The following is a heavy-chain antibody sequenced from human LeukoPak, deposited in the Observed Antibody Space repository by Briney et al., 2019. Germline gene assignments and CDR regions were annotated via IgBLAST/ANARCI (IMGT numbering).Heavy chain of an antibody. CDR3: AKARPGIAVAEYDY. CDR1: GFTFSNHG. V-gene: IGHV3-23*01. CDR2: ISGSGGST. J-gene: IGHJ4*02. Sequence: GGSLRLSCAASGFTFSNHGMSWVRQAPGKGLEWVSAISGSGGSTYYADSVKGRFTISRDNSKNTLYLQMNSLRAEDTAVYYCAKARPGIAVAEYDYWGQGTLVTVSS. D-gene: IGHD6-19*01.